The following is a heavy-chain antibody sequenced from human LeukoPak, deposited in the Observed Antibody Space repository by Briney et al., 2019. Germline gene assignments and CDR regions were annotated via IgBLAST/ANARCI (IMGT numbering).Heavy chain of an antibody. D-gene: IGHD3-22*01. V-gene: IGHV1-69*13. J-gene: IGHJ4*02. CDR1: GGTFSSYA. Sequence: GASVKVSCKASGGTFSSYAISWVRQAPGQGLEWMGGIIPIFGTANYAQKSQGKVTITADESTSTAYMELSSLRSEDTAVYYCARGWDYDSGGRPTAYVYWGQGTLVSVSS. CDR3: ARGWDYDSGGRPTAYVY. CDR2: IIPIFGTA.